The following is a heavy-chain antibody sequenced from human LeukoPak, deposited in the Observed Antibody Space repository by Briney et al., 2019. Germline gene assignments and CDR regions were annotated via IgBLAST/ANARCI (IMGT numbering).Heavy chain of an antibody. Sequence: GASVKVSCKASGYTFTSYWIGWVRQMPGKGLEWMGIIYPGDSDTRYSPSFQGQVTISADKSISTAYLQWSSLKASDTAMYYCLVKQVGATADYWGQGTLVTVSS. D-gene: IGHD1-26*01. CDR3: LVKQVGATADY. J-gene: IGHJ4*02. CDR2: IYPGDSDT. V-gene: IGHV5-51*01. CDR1: GYTFTSYW.